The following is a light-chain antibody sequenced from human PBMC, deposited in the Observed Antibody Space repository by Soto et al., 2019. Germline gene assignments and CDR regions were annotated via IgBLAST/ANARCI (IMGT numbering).Light chain of an antibody. J-gene: IGLJ1*01. CDR3: AAWDDRLNGSV. CDR2: ANN. V-gene: IGLV1-44*01. CDR1: SSNIGSNT. Sequence: QSVLTQPPSASGTPGQRVTISCSGSSSNIGSNTVNWYQQLPGTAPKLLIHANNQRPSGVPDRFSGSKSGTSASLAISWLQSEDADYYCAAWDDRLNGSVFGTGTKLTVL.